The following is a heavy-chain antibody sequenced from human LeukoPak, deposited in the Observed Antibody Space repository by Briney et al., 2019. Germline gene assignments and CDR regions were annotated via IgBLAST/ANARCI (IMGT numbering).Heavy chain of an antibody. CDR1: GFTFSSYG. V-gene: IGHV3-30*18. Sequence: GGSLRLSCAASGFTFSSYGMHWVRQAPGKGLEWVAVISYDGSNKYYADSVKGRFTISRDNSKNTLYLQMNSLRAEDTAVYYCAKDLRHYCGGDCSSSDYWGQGTLVTVSS. J-gene: IGHJ4*02. CDR3: AKDLRHYCGGDCSSSDY. D-gene: IGHD2-21*02. CDR2: ISYDGSNK.